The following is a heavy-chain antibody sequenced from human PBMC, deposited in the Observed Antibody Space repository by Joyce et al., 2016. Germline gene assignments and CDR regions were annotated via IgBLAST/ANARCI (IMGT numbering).Heavy chain of an antibody. J-gene: IGHJ4*02. CDR2: IHPSGSA. CDR3: ARWDSSAWCFGD. Sequence: QVQLQESGPGLVRPLETLSLTCTVSGAYVNNYYWNWIRQPPGKGLEWIGYIHPSGSAKYNPSLKSRVNMSVDTSKNQFSLRVTSVTAADTAVYYCARWDSSAWCFGDWGQGTLVTVSS. D-gene: IGHD6-19*01. CDR1: GAYVNNYY. V-gene: IGHV4-59*02.